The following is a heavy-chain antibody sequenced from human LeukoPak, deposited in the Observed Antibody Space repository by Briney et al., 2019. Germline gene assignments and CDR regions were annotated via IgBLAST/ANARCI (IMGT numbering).Heavy chain of an antibody. CDR2: IRSKTYGGTT. V-gene: IGHV3-49*03. Sequence: PGGSLRLSCTASGFTFGDYAMSWFRQAPGKGLEWVGFIRSKTYGGTTEYAASVKGRFTISRDDSKRIAYLQMNSLKTEDTAVYYCTRASLDFWIDYWGQGTLVTVSS. CDR1: GFTFGDYA. CDR3: TRASLDFWIDY. D-gene: IGHD3-3*01. J-gene: IGHJ4*02.